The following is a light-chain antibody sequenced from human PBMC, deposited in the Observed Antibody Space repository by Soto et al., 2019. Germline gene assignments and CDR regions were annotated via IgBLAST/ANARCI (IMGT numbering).Light chain of an antibody. CDR1: QNIETW. V-gene: IGKV1-5*03. Sequence: DIQMTQSPSTLSASVGDRVTITCRASQNIETWLAWYQQKPGKAPKLMIYKASSLEGVVPSRFSGSGSGTVFTLTISSLPSDDCASYYFQQYIKRWTFGEGTEVEIK. J-gene: IGKJ1*01. CDR3: QQYIKRWT. CDR2: KAS.